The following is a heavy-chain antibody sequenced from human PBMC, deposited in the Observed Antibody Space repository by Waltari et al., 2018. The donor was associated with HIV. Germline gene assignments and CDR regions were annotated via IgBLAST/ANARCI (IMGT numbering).Heavy chain of an antibody. CDR2: ISYYGDNK. D-gene: IGHD6-19*01. CDR3: ARGASGWSPGY. Sequence: QVQLVESGGGVVQPGRSLRLSCAASGFTFSSYGMHWVRQAPGKGLEWVAVISYYGDNKYYADSVKGRFTISRDNSKNTLYLQMNSRRAEDTAVYYCARGASGWSPGYWGQGTLVTVSS. J-gene: IGHJ4*02. V-gene: IGHV3-30*03. CDR1: GFTFSSYG.